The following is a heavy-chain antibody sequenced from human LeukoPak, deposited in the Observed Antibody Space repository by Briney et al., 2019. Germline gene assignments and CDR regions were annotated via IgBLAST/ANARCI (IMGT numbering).Heavy chain of an antibody. D-gene: IGHD3-22*01. J-gene: IGHJ3*02. CDR3: AREGYYYDSSGSHDAFDI. CDR2: IHYSGST. CDR1: GGSISSGRYD. V-gene: IGHV4-31*03. Sequence: PSPTLSLTCTVSGGSISSGRYDSCWISPPPGNCLVLLGYIHYSGSTYYNPSLKSRVTISVDTSKNQFSLKLSSVTAADTAVYYCAREGYYYDSSGSHDAFDIWGQGTMVTVSS.